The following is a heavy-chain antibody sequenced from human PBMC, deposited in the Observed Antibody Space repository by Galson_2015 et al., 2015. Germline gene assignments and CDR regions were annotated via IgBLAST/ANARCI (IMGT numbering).Heavy chain of an antibody. CDR1: GFTFSSYA. J-gene: IGHJ3*01. V-gene: IGHV3-23*01. Sequence: SLRLSCAASGFTFSSYAMSWVRQAPGKGLEWVSAISGSGGSTYYADSVKGRFTISRDNSKNTLYLQMNSLRAEDTAVYYCAKDPYYYDSSAPVGWGQGTMVTVSS. CDR3: AKDPYYYDSSAPVG. CDR2: ISGSGGST. D-gene: IGHD3-22*01.